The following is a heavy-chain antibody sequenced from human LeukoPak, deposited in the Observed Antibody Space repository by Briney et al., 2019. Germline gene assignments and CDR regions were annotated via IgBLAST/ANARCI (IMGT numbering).Heavy chain of an antibody. CDR1: GFTFSSYA. CDR2: ISGSGGST. Sequence: QSGGSLRLSCAASGFTFSSYAMSWVRQAPGKGLEWVSAISGSGGSTYYADSVKGRFTISRDNSKNTLYLQMNSLRAEDTAVYYCAKGVRGVGALNWFDPWGQGTLVTVSS. CDR3: AKGVRGVGALNWFDP. D-gene: IGHD1-26*01. J-gene: IGHJ5*02. V-gene: IGHV3-23*01.